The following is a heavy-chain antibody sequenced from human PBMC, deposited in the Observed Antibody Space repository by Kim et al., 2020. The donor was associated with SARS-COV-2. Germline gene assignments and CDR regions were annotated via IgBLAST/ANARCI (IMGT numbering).Heavy chain of an antibody. D-gene: IGHD6-13*01. Sequence: ASVKVSCKASGYTFTSYYMHWVRQAPGQGLEWMGIINPSGGSTSYAQKFQGRVTMTRDTSTSTVYMELSSLRSEDTAVYYCARDRLGIAAAGIGHWFDPWGQGTLVTVSS. V-gene: IGHV1-46*01. CDR2: INPSGGST. CDR1: GYTFTSYY. J-gene: IGHJ5*02. CDR3: ARDRLGIAAAGIGHWFDP.